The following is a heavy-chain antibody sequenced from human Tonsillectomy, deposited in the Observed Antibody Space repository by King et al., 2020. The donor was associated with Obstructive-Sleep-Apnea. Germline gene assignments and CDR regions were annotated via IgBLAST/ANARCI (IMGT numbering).Heavy chain of an antibody. V-gene: IGHV3-33*01. CDR1: GFTFSSYG. Sequence: QVQLVESGGGVVQPGRSLRLSCAASGFTFSSYGMHWVRQAPGKGLEWVAVIWYDGSNKYYADSVKGRFTISRDNSKNTLYLQMNSLRAGDTAVYYCARDPYLTGYSSSWTRGYFDYWGQGTLVTVSS. D-gene: IGHD6-13*01. CDR3: ARDPYLTGYSSSWTRGYFDY. CDR2: IWYDGSNK. J-gene: IGHJ4*02.